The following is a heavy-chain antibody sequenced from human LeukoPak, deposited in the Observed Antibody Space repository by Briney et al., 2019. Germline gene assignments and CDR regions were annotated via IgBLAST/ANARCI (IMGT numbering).Heavy chain of an antibody. CDR2: INPNDGGT. V-gene: IGHV1-2*06. CDR3: AREGGSYLSGPEY. Sequence: GASVKVSCKASGYTFTDYYIHWVRQAPGQGLEWMGRINPNDGGTNYAQKFQGRVTMTRDTSISTAYMELSKLRSDDTAVYYCAREGGSYLSGPEYWGQGTLVTISS. D-gene: IGHD1-26*01. J-gene: IGHJ4*02. CDR1: GYTFTDYY.